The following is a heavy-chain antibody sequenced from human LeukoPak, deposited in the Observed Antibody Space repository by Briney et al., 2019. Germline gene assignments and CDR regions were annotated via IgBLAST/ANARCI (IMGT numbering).Heavy chain of an antibody. CDR3: ARLRWEQTGYSSDY. CDR1: GFTFDDYG. Sequence: GGSLRLSCVASGFTFDDYGISWVRQAPGKGLEWVSRIHWNSGSTRYVDSVKGRFTISRDNAKNSLYLQMNSLRAEDTAVFYCARLRWEQTGYSSDYWGQGTLVTVSS. CDR2: IHWNSGST. V-gene: IGHV3-20*04. D-gene: IGHD4-23*01. J-gene: IGHJ4*02.